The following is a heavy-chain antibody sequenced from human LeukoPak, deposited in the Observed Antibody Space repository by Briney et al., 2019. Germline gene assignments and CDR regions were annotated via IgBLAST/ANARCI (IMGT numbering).Heavy chain of an antibody. Sequence: ASVKVSCKASGGTFSSYAISWVRQAPGQGLEWMGGIIPIFGTVNYAQKFQGRVTITTDESTSTAYMELSSLRSEDTAVYYCARDRTPSSGCPEDWGQGTLVTVSS. D-gene: IGHD6-19*01. CDR2: IIPIFGTV. J-gene: IGHJ4*02. CDR3: ARDRTPSSGCPED. CDR1: GGTFSSYA. V-gene: IGHV1-69*05.